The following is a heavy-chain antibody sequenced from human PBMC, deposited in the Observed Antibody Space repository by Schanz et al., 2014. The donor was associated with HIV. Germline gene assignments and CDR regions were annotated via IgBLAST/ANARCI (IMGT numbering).Heavy chain of an antibody. V-gene: IGHV1-69*01. J-gene: IGHJ5*02. CDR1: GGIFRGHV. CDR3: ARKEISLDDWWFDP. CDR2: MILLSNVP. Sequence: QVQLAQSGAEVQQPGASVKVSCKVSGGIFRGHVISWVRPAPGQGLGWMGEMILLSNVPNYAQKVQDRVTITADDYSTTVYMEVNSLTSEDTAVYFCARKEISLDDWWFDPWGQGSEVTVFS. D-gene: IGHD3-9*01.